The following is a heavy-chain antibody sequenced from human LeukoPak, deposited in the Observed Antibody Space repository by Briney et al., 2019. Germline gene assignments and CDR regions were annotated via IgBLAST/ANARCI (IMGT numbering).Heavy chain of an antibody. D-gene: IGHD3-22*01. V-gene: IGHV3-30*03. CDR1: GFTFGSSG. CDR2: ISYDGSNQ. CDR3: AREIPYYDGRGYYYPFDY. Sequence: GGSLSLSCAASGFTFGSSGMHWVRQATGKGLEWVTVISYDGSNQYYADSVRGRFTISRDNSKNTLYLQMNSLRAEDTAVYYCAREIPYYDGRGYYYPFDYWGQGTLVTVSS. J-gene: IGHJ4*02.